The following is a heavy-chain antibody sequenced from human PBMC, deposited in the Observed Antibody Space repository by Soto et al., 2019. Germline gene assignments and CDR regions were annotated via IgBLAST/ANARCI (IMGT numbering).Heavy chain of an antibody. Sequence: ASVKVSCKASGYTFTGYYMHWVRQAPGQGLEWMGWINPNSGGTKYAQKFQGRVTMTRDTSISTAYMELSRLRSDDTAVYYCAREEQWLVGVIDYWGQGTMVTVSS. D-gene: IGHD6-19*01. J-gene: IGHJ4*02. V-gene: IGHV1-2*02. CDR2: INPNSGGT. CDR1: GYTFTGYY. CDR3: AREEQWLVGVIDY.